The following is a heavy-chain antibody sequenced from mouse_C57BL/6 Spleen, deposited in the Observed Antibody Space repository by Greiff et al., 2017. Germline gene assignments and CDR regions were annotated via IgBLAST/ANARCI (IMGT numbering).Heavy chain of an antibody. CDR3: TNPGYSNHFDY. J-gene: IGHJ2*01. V-gene: IGHV14-4*01. Sequence: EVQLVESGAELVRPGASVKLSCTASGFNIKDDYMHWVKQRPEQGLEWIGWIDPENGDTEYASKFQGKATITADTSSNTAYLQLSSLTSEDTAVYYCTNPGYSNHFDYWGQGTTLTVSS. CDR2: IDPENGDT. D-gene: IGHD2-5*01. CDR1: GFNIKDDY.